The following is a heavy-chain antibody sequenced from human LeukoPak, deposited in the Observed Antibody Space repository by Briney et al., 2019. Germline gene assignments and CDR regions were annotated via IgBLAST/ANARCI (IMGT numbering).Heavy chain of an antibody. CDR2: ISGSGGST. CDR1: GFTVSLYY. J-gene: IGHJ4*02. V-gene: IGHV3-23*01. D-gene: IGHD2-15*01. CDR3: AKCARCSGGSCYLYYFDY. Sequence: GGSLRLSCAASGFTVSLYYMTWVRQAPGKGLEWVSAISGSGGSTYYADSVKGRFTISRDNSKNTLYLQMNSLRAEDTAVYYCAKCARCSGGSCYLYYFDYWGQGTLVTVSS.